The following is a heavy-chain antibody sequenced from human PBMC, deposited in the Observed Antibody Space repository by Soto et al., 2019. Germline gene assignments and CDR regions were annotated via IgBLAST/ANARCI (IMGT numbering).Heavy chain of an antibody. CDR1: GYTFTAYY. Sequence: QVQLVQSGAEVKKPGASVKVSCKASGYTFTAYYMHWVRQAPGQGLEWMGWINPYSGGTNYAQKFQGWVTMTRDTSISKAYMELSRLRSDDTAVYYCARDKYGGRYYFDYWGQGTLVTVSS. J-gene: IGHJ4*02. D-gene: IGHD2-15*01. CDR2: INPYSGGT. V-gene: IGHV1-2*04. CDR3: ARDKYGGRYYFDY.